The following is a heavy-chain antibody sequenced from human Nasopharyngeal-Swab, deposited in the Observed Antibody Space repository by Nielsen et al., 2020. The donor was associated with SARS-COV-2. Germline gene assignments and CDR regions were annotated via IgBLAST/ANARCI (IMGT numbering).Heavy chain of an antibody. CDR2: IWYDGSNK. V-gene: IGHV3-33*01. Sequence: GGSLRLSCAASGFSFSTYGMHWVRQSPVKGLEWLTNIWYDGSNKYYADSMKGRFTVSRDNSKNTLFLEMDSLRAEDTAVYYCARGSSVHAFDVWGQGTEVTVSS. CDR3: ARGSSVHAFDV. J-gene: IGHJ3*01. CDR1: GFSFSTYG. D-gene: IGHD3-10*01.